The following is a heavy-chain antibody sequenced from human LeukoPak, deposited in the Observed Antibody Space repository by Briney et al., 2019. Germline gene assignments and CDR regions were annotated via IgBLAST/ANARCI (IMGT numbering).Heavy chain of an antibody. V-gene: IGHV4-39*01. J-gene: IGHJ3*02. CDR3: ATWGGGVTGTTPKIRSAYDAFDI. Sequence: SETLSLTCTVSGGSISSSSYYWGWIRQPPGKGLEWIGSIYYSGSTYYNPSLKSRVTISVDTSKNQFSLKLSSVTAADTAVYYCATWGGGVTGTTPKIRSAYDAFDIWGQGTMVTVSS. CDR1: GGSISSSSYY. CDR2: IYYSGST. D-gene: IGHD1-7*01.